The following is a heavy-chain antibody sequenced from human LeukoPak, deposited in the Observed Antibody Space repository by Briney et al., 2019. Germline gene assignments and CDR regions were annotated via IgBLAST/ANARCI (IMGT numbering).Heavy chain of an antibody. CDR1: GGSISSYY. D-gene: IGHD2-15*01. CDR3: ASWVVDAPPDAFDI. J-gene: IGHJ3*02. V-gene: IGHV4-4*07. CDR2: IYTSGST. Sequence: SETLSLTCTVSGGSISSYYWSWIRQPAGKGLEWIGRIYTSGSTNYNPSLKSRVTMSVDTSKNQFSLKLSSVTAADTAVYYCASWVVDAPPDAFDIWGQGTMVTVSS.